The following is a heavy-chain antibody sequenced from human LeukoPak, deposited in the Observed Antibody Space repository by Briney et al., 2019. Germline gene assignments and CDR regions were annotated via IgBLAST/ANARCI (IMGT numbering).Heavy chain of an antibody. D-gene: IGHD3-22*01. J-gene: IGHJ4*02. V-gene: IGHV3-7*04. Sequence: GGSLRLSCAASGFTFSSYAMSWVRQAPGKGLEWVANIKQDGSEKYYVDSVKGRFTISRDNAKNSLYLQMNSLRAEDTAVYYCAREKEYYYDSSAYPDWGQGTLVTVSS. CDR3: AREKEYYYDSSAYPD. CDR1: GFTFSSYA. CDR2: IKQDGSEK.